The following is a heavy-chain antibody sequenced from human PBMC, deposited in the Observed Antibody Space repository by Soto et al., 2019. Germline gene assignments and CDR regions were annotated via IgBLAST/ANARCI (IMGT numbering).Heavy chain of an antibody. CDR2: ISGSGGSA. D-gene: IGHD3-10*01. V-gene: IGHV3-23*01. CDR1: GVTFSTHA. Sequence: VQLLESGGDLVQPGGSLRLSCAASGVTFSTHAMTWVRQAPGKGLEMVSVISGSGGSAYYADSVKGRVTITRDTSRNTLDLQLSSLRAEDTAVYYCAHTPGLVRGVTSIYYYNYVDVWGKATTVTVAS. CDR3: AHTPGLVRGVTSIYYYNYVDV. J-gene: IGHJ6*03.